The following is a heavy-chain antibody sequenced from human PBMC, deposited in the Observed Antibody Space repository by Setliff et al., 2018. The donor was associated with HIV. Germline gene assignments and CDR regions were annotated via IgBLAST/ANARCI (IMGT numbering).Heavy chain of an antibody. CDR3: ARRRSVALSPFDY. CDR1: GGSMSGYY. J-gene: IGHJ4*02. V-gene: IGHV4-59*08. Sequence: SETLSLTCSVSGGSMSGYYWSWIRQPPGNGLEYIGDVYFSGTANYDSSLKSRVTISIDTSRSHFSLRLTSVTAADTAVYYCARRRSVALSPFDYWGQGALVTVSS. CDR2: VYFSGTA.